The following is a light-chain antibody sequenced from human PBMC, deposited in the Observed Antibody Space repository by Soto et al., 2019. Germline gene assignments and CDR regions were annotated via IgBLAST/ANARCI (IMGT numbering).Light chain of an antibody. V-gene: IGKV1-39*01. J-gene: IGKJ1*01. CDR2: STS. CDR1: QSISTD. CDR3: QQSSGVPPT. Sequence: DIQMTQSPSSLSASVGDRVTITCRASQSISTDLNWYQQTPGKPPKLVIYSTSTLQSGVESRFSGSGSGTDFSLTISGLLPEDYATYYCQQSSGVPPTFGQGTKVEIK.